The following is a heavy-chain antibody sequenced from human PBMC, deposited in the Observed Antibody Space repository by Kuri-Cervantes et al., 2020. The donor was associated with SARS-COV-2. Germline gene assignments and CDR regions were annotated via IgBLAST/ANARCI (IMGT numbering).Heavy chain of an antibody. CDR1: GFTFSSFA. D-gene: IGHD4-17*01. CDR2: ISYDGSNK. CDR3: ANYFDYGDSVAFDY. Sequence: GESLKISCAASGFTFSSFAMHWVRQAPGKGLGWVAVISYDGSNKYYADSVKGRFTICRDNSKNTLYLQMNSLRAEDAAVYYCANYFDYGDSVAFDYWGQGTLVTVSS. V-gene: IGHV3-30*14. J-gene: IGHJ4*02.